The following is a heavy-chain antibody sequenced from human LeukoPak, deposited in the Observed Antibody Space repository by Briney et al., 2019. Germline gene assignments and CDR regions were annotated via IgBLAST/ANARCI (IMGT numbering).Heavy chain of an antibody. D-gene: IGHD3-3*01. J-gene: IGHJ5*02. CDR1: GYSISSGYY. CDR2: IYHSGST. Sequence: SETLSLTCTVSGYSISSGYYWGWIRQPPGKGLEWIGSIYHSGSTYYNPSLKSRVTISVGTSKNQFSLKLSSVTAADTAVYYCARGGGSYYDFWSGKDPFDPWGQGTLVTVSS. CDR3: ARGGGSYYDFWSGKDPFDP. V-gene: IGHV4-38-2*02.